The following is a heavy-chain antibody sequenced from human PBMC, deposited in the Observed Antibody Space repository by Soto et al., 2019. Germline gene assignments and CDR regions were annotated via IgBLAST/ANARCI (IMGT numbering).Heavy chain of an antibody. CDR1: GYSFSDFY. CDR2: INPNSGAT. V-gene: IGHV1-2*02. CDR3: ARQYIERATSYFDY. Sequence: ASVKVSCKTSGYSFSDFYIHWVRQAPGQGLEWMGYINPNSGATDVGQKFQGRVTLTRDTSSNTAYMELRRLTFDDTAVYFCARQYIERATSYFDYWGQ. D-gene: IGHD5-12*01. J-gene: IGHJ4*02.